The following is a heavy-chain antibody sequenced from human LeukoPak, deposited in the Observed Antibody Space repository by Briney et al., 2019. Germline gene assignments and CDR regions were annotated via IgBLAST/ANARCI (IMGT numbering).Heavy chain of an antibody. D-gene: IGHD5-12*01. CDR1: GDSISSYC. CDR3: ARGYNFIYHFDY. CDR2: VYYTGST. Sequence: SETLSLTCTVSGDSISSYCWSWIRQPPGKELEWIGYVYYTGSTNYNPSLKSRVTISVDTSQNQFSLKLSSVTAADTAIYYCARGYNFIYHFDYWGQGSLVTVSS. J-gene: IGHJ4*02. V-gene: IGHV4-59*01.